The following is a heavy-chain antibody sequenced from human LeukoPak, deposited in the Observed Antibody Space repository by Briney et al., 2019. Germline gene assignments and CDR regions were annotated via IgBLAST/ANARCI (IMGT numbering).Heavy chain of an antibody. Sequence: GGSLRLSCAASGFTFSSYAMTWVSQAPGKGLEWVSGLSDSGRTTYYTGSVKGRFTISRDNSKNTLHLQMNRLRAEDTAIYYCAKRGSSGGSCYFDYWGQGTLVSVSS. V-gene: IGHV3-23*01. CDR1: GFTFSSYA. CDR3: AKRGSSGGSCYFDY. J-gene: IGHJ4*02. CDR2: LSDSGRTT. D-gene: IGHD2-15*01.